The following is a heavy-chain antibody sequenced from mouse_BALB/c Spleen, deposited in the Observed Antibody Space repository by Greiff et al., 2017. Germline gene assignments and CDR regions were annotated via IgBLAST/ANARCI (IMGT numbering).Heavy chain of an antibody. V-gene: IGHV5-6-5*01. D-gene: IGHD2-14*01. CDR2: ISSGGST. CDR1: GFTFSSYA. J-gene: IGHJ3*01. Sequence: EVQVVESGGGLVKPGGSLKLSCAASGFTFSSYAMSWVRQTPEKRLEWVASISSGGSTYYPDSVKGRFTISRDNARNILYLQMSSLRSEDTAMYYCARAYYRYDSAWFAYWGQGTLVTVSA. CDR3: ARAYYRYDSAWFAY.